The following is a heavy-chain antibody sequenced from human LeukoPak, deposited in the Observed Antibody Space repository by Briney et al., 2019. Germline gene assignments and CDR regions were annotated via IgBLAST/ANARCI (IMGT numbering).Heavy chain of an antibody. CDR3: ARDQGIVADY. CDR2: FYTSGNT. J-gene: IGHJ4*02. V-gene: IGHV4-4*07. CDR1: GGSISSYY. Sequence: SETLSLTCTVSGGSISSYYWSWIRQPAGKGPEWIGRFYTSGNTNYNPSLKSRVTMSVDTSKNQFSLKLSSVTAADTAIYYCARDQGIVADYWGQGILVTVSS. D-gene: IGHD2-15*01.